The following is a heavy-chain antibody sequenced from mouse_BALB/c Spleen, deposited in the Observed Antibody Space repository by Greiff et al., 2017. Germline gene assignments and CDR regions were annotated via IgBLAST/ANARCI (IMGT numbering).Heavy chain of an antibody. D-gene: IGHD2-4*01. CDR2: ISSGSSTI. V-gene: IGHV5-17*02. CDR3: ARWGYYYDYDVYAMDY. J-gene: IGHJ4*01. Sequence: EVMLVESGGGLVQPGGSRKLSCAASGFTFSSFGMHWVRQAPEKGLEWVAYISSGSSTIYYADTVKGRFTISRDNPKNTLFLQMTSLRSEDTAMYYCARWGYYYDYDVYAMDYWGQGTSVTVSS. CDR1: GFTFSSFG.